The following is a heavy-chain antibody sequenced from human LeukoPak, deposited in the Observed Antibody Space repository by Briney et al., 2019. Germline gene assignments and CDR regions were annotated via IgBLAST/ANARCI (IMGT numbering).Heavy chain of an antibody. CDR2: INWNGGST. J-gene: IGHJ6*03. Sequence: GGSLRLSCAASGFTFDDYGMSWVRQAPGKGLEWVSGINWNGGSTGYADSVKGRFTISRDNAKNSLYLQMNSLRAEDTALYYCAREKLDIVVVPPAQNPDYYYYMDVWGKGTTVTVSS. D-gene: IGHD2-2*03. CDR1: GFTFDDYG. V-gene: IGHV3-20*04. CDR3: AREKLDIVVVPPAQNPDYYYYMDV.